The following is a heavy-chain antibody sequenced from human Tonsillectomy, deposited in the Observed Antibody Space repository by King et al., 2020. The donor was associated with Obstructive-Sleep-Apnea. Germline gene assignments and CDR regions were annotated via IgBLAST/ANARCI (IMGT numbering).Heavy chain of an antibody. Sequence: VQLVESGGGVVQPGRSLRLSCAASGFTFSSYGMHWVRQAPGKGLEWVALIWYDGINKYYADSVKGRFTISRDNSKNTLYLRMNSLRAEDTAVYYCVREIIVVAGTDVDYWGQGTLVTVSS. V-gene: IGHV3-33*01. D-gene: IGHD6-19*01. J-gene: IGHJ4*02. CDR1: GFTFSSYG. CDR2: IWYDGINK. CDR3: VREIIVVAGTDVDY.